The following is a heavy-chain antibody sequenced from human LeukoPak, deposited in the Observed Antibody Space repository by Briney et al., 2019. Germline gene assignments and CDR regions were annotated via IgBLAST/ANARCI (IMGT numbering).Heavy chain of an antibody. D-gene: IGHD4-17*01. CDR3: ARESDGDYSGRDAFDI. V-gene: IGHV1-2*06. Sequence: ASVKVSCKASGYTFTGYYMHRVRQAPGQGLEWMGRINPNSGGTNYAQKFQGRVTMTRDTSISTAYMELSRLRSDDTAVYYCARESDGDYSGRDAFDIWGQGTMVTVSS. CDR2: INPNSGGT. J-gene: IGHJ3*02. CDR1: GYTFTGYY.